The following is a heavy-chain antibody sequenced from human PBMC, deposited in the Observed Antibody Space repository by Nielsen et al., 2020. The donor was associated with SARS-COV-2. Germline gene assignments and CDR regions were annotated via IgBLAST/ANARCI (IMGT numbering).Heavy chain of an antibody. Sequence: GGSLRLSCAASGFTFSSYWMNWVRQAPGKGLEWVANIKQDGSEKYYGDSVKGRFTISRDNSKNTLYLQMNSLRAEDTAVYYCARDGIVGATTGLDYWGQGTLVTVSS. J-gene: IGHJ4*02. V-gene: IGHV3-7*01. CDR3: ARDGIVGATTGLDY. CDR1: GFTFSSYW. CDR2: IKQDGSEK. D-gene: IGHD1-26*01.